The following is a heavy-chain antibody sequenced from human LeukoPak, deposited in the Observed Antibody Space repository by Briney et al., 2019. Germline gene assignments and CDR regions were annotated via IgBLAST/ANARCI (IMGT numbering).Heavy chain of an antibody. CDR1: GYSISSGYY. CDR3: ASPREGGQLLDFDY. D-gene: IGHD2-2*01. J-gene: IGHJ4*02. V-gene: IGHV4-38-2*02. Sequence: SETLSLTCTVSGYSISSGYYWGWIRQPPGKVLEWIGSIYHSGSTYYNPSLKSRVTISIDTSKNQFSLKLSSVTAADTAVYYCASPREGGQLLDFDYWGQGTLVTVSS. CDR2: IYHSGST.